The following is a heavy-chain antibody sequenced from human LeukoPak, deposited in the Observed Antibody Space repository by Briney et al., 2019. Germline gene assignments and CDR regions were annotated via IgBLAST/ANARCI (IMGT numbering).Heavy chain of an antibody. D-gene: IGHD6-13*01. V-gene: IGHV3-21*06. CDR1: GFTFSSYW. Sequence: GGSLRLSCAASGFTFSSYWMSWVRQAPGKGLEWVSCISGDSRYIYYADSVKGRSTISRDNAQNSLYLHMNSLRAEDTAVYYCARGPFSSSWSEFDYWGQGTLVTVSS. J-gene: IGHJ4*02. CDR3: ARGPFSSSWSEFDY. CDR2: ISGDSRYI.